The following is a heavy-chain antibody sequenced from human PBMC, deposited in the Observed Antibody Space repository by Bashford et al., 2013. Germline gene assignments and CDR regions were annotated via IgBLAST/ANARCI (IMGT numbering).Heavy chain of an antibody. V-gene: IGHV4-59*01. CDR2: THESGST. D-gene: IGHD1-1*01. Sequence: SETLSLTCTVSGGSIRSYYWSWIRQPPGKGLEYIGYTHESGSTDYHPSLKGRVTFSIDTPKNQFSLKINSVTAADTAVYYCASSRGYYYGMDVWGQGDVGHRLL. J-gene: IGHJ6*02. CDR1: GGSIRSYY. CDR3: ASSRGYYYGMDV.